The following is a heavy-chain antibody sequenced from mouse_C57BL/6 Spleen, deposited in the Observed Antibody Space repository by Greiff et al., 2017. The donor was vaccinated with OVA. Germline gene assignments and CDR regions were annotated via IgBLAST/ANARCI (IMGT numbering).Heavy chain of an antibody. V-gene: IGHV2-3*01. D-gene: IGHD2-2*01. CDR2: IWGDGST. CDR3: TAYGYDRGDRYCDY. Sequence: VQLVESGPGLVAPSQSLSITCTVSGFSLTSYGVSWVRQPPGKGLEWLGVIWGDGSTNYHSALISRLSISKDNSTSQVFLKLNSRQTDDTATYYGTAYGYDRGDRYCDYWGQGTTLTVSA. J-gene: IGHJ2*01. CDR1: GFSLTSYG.